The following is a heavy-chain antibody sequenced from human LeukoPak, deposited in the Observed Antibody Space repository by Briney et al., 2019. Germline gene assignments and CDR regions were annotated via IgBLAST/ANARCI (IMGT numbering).Heavy chain of an antibody. CDR2: ISSGSNSI. CDR1: GFTFSSYS. Sequence: GGSLRLSCVASGFTFSSYSMNWVRQAPGKGLEWVSYISSGSNSIHNADSVRGRFTISRDNARSSLYLQMNSLRAADTAVYYCGRAGLTMVRGVKYFQHWGQGTLVTASS. V-gene: IGHV3-48*01. CDR3: GRAGLTMVRGVKYFQH. J-gene: IGHJ1*01. D-gene: IGHD3-10*01.